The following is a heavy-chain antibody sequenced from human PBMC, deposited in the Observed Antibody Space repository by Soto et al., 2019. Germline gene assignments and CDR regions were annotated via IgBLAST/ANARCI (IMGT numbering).Heavy chain of an antibody. CDR3: ARVEAVAGIYNYHGLDV. CDR2: VIPIFGTT. V-gene: IGHV1-69*12. Sequence: QVQLVQSGAEVKKPGSSVKVSCKASGGTFSNYAISWVRQAPGQGLEWRGGVIPIFGTTYYAQKFQGRVPIIADESTTTAYLELSSLRSEDTAMYYCARVEAVAGIYNYHGLDVWGQGTAVSVSS. D-gene: IGHD6-19*01. CDR1: GGTFSNYA. J-gene: IGHJ6*02.